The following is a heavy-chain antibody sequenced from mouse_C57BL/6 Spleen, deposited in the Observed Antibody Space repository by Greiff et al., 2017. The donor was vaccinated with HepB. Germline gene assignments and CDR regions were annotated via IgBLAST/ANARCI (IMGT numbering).Heavy chain of an antibody. CDR3: TRWHGSRKGFAY. V-gene: IGHV1-15*01. Sequence: QVQLKQSGAELVRPGASVTLSCKASGYTFTDYEMHWVKQTPVHGLEWIGAIDPETGGTAYNQKFKGKAILTADKSSSTAYMELRSLTSEDSAVYYCTRWHGSRKGFAYWGQGTLVTVSA. CDR1: GYTFTDYE. CDR2: IDPETGGT. J-gene: IGHJ3*01. D-gene: IGHD1-1*01.